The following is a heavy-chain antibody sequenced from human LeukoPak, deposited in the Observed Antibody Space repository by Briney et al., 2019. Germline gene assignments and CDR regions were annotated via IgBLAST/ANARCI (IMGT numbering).Heavy chain of an antibody. J-gene: IGHJ4*02. D-gene: IGHD6-19*01. CDR3: VRDEGSGWDY. CDR2: INMDGTTI. Sequence: GGSLRLSCAASGFTFSTYWMHWVRQSPGKGLVWVSRINMDGTTISYAGSVEGRFTISRDNAKNTLYLQMNSLRAEDTAVYFCVRDEGSGWDYWGQGTLVTVSS. CDR1: GFTFSTYW. V-gene: IGHV3-74*01.